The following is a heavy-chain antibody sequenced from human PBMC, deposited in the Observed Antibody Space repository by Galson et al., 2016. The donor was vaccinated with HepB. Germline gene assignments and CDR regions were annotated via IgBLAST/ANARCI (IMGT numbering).Heavy chain of an antibody. CDR2: INPSGGGT. Sequence: SVKVSCKASGFAFTTYYMHWVRQAPGQGLEWMGMINPSGGGTGYAQKFQGRVSMTRDASTSTVYMELSSLGSEDTAVYYCARELRYFDWLESANFDYWGPGTLVSVSS. J-gene: IGHJ4*02. D-gene: IGHD3-9*01. CDR1: GFAFTTYY. V-gene: IGHV1-46*01. CDR3: ARELRYFDWLESANFDY.